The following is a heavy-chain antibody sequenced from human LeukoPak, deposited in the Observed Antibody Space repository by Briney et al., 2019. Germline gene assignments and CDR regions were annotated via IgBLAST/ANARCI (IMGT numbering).Heavy chain of an antibody. V-gene: IGHV4-4*07. CDR1: GDSISSYY. Sequence: PSETLSLTCTVSGDSISSYYWSWVRQPAGKGLEWIGRLYTDGSTNYNLFLKSRVTMSVDTSKNQFSLKLSSVTTADTAVYFCVRDRYYYDNNYGPAFDYWGQGILITVS. D-gene: IGHD3-22*01. CDR2: LYTDGST. J-gene: IGHJ4*02. CDR3: VRDRYYYDNNYGPAFDY.